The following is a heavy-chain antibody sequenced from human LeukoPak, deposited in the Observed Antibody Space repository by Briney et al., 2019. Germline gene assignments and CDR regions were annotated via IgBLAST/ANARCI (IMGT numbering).Heavy chain of an antibody. J-gene: IGHJ4*02. CDR3: TRDRPAYDYVWGSYRYGYYFDY. CDR2: IRSKAYGGTT. Sequence: GGSLRLSCAASGFTFSSYAMSWVRQAPGKGLEWVGFIRSKAYGGTTEYAASVKGRFTISRDDSKSIAYLQMNSLKTEDTAVYYCTRDRPAYDYVWGSYRYGYYFDYWGQGTLVTVSS. V-gene: IGHV3-49*04. D-gene: IGHD3-16*02. CDR1: GFTFSSYA.